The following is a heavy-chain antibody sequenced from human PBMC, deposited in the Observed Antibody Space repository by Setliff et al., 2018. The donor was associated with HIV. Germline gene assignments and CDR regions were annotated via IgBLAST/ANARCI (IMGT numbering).Heavy chain of an antibody. CDR2: TYHTGTP. D-gene: IGHD2-8*02. V-gene: IGHV4-38-2*02. CDR3: ARNPPRFHYISTDSSPVNSWYFDL. CDR1: GYSLSCGYY. Sequence: SETLSLTCSVSGYSLSCGYYWGWVRQPPGKGPEFIGSTYHTGTPYYNPSLKSRVAISVDTSNNQFFLSLTSVTAADTAVYYCARNPPRFHYISTDSSPVNSWYFDLWGRGTLVTVSS. J-gene: IGHJ2*01.